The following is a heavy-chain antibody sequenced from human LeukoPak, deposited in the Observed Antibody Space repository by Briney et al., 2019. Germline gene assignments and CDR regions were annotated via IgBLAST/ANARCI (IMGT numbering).Heavy chain of an antibody. V-gene: IGHV1-2*02. CDR2: INPNSGGT. Sequence: ASVKVSCKASGYTFTGYYMHWVRQAPGQGLEWMGWINPNSGGTNYAQKFQGRVTMTRDTSFSTAYMELSRLRSEDTAVYYCARDQRYCSAGSCEYYYYYYMDVWSKGTTVTVSS. J-gene: IGHJ6*03. D-gene: IGHD2-15*01. CDR1: GYTFTGYY. CDR3: ARDQRYCSAGSCEYYYYYYMDV.